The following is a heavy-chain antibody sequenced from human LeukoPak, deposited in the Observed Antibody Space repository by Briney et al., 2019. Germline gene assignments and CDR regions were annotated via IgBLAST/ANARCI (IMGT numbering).Heavy chain of an antibody. V-gene: IGHV3-23*01. CDR2: ISGSGGST. CDR1: GFTFSSYA. CDR3: AKDGTLWFGELLSNYYYYGMDV. D-gene: IGHD3-10*01. J-gene: IGHJ6*04. Sequence: PGGSLRLSCVASGFTFSSYAMSWVRQAPGKGLEWVSAISGSGGSTYYADSVKGRFTISRDNSKNTLYLQMNSLRAEDTAVYYCAKDGTLWFGELLSNYYYYGMDVWGKGTTVTVSS.